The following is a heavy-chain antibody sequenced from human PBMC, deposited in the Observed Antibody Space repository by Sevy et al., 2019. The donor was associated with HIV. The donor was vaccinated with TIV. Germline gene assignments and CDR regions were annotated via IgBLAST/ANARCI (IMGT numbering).Heavy chain of an antibody. Sequence: ASVKVSCKVSGYTLTELSMHWVRQAPGKGLEWMGGFDPEDGETIYAQKFQGRVTMTEDTSTDTVYMELGSLRSEDTAVYYCATMEYFYDSSAYLSGDYWGQGTLVTVSS. V-gene: IGHV1-24*01. CDR2: FDPEDGET. J-gene: IGHJ4*02. CDR1: GYTLTELS. D-gene: IGHD3-22*01. CDR3: ATMEYFYDSSAYLSGDY.